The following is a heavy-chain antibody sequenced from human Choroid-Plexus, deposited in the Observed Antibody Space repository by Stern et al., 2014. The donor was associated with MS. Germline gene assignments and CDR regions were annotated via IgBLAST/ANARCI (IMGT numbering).Heavy chain of an antibody. J-gene: IGHJ5*02. CDR2: VSYDGSNK. CDR1: GFTLGSCA. D-gene: IGHD2/OR15-2a*01. CDR3: AKDRQYLTYFFDH. Sequence: VHLVESGGGVVQPGRPLRLSCVASGFTLGSCAMHWVRQAPGKGLEWVAGVSYDGSNKYYADSVKGRFTIYRDNSQNTLYMQMSSLRPEDTAVYYCAKDRQYLTYFFDHWGQGSLVTVSS. V-gene: IGHV3-30*18.